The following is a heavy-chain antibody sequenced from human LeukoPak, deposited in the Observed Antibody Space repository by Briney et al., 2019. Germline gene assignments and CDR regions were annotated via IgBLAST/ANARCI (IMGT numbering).Heavy chain of an antibody. V-gene: IGHV4-59*01. CDR2: IYYSGST. CDR1: GGSISSYY. CDR3: ASGYYDSSGYYSPFDI. J-gene: IGHJ3*02. Sequence: XETLSLTCTVSGGSISSYYWSWIRQPPGKGLEWIGYIYYSGSTNYNPSLKSRVTISVDTSKNQFSLKLSSVTAADTAVYYCASGYYDSSGYYSPFDIWGQGTMVTVSS. D-gene: IGHD3-22*01.